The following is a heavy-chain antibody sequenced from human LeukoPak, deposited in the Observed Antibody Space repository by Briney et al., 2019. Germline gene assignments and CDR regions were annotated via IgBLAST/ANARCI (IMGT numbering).Heavy chain of an antibody. CDR3: ARDHDEDYYYGMVV. J-gene: IGHJ6*02. CDR2: IYSGGST. V-gene: IGHV3-53*04. Sequence: GGSLTLSCAASGFTFSSYSMSWVRQAPGKVLEWVSVIYSGGSTYYADSVKGRFTISRHNSKNTLYLQMNSLRAEDTAVYYCARDHDEDYYYGMVVWGQGPTVTVSS. CDR1: GFTFSSYS.